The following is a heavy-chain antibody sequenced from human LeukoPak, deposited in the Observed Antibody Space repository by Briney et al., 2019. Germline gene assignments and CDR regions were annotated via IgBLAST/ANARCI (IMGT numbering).Heavy chain of an antibody. CDR2: ISSSSSTI. CDR3: AREYCSSTSCYPVFDY. Sequence: PGGSLRLSCAASGFTFSSYSMNWVRQAPGKGLEWVSYISSSSSTIYYADSVKGRFTISRDNAKNSLYLQMNSLRAEDTAVYYCAREYCSSTSCYPVFDYWGQGTLVTVSS. D-gene: IGHD2-2*01. V-gene: IGHV3-48*01. J-gene: IGHJ4*02. CDR1: GFTFSSYS.